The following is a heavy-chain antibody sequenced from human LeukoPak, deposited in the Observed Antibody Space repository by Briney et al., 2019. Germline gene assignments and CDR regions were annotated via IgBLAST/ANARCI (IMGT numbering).Heavy chain of an antibody. D-gene: IGHD1-1*01. V-gene: IGHV4-34*01. CDR2: INHSGST. Sequence: PSETLSLTCAVYGGSFSGYYWSWIRQPPGKGLEWIGEINHSGSTNYNPSLKSRVTISVDTSKNQFSLKLSSVTAADTAVYYCARRPTGTTLLRGFDPWGQGTLVTVSS. J-gene: IGHJ5*02. CDR3: ARRPTGTTLLRGFDP. CDR1: GGSFSGYY.